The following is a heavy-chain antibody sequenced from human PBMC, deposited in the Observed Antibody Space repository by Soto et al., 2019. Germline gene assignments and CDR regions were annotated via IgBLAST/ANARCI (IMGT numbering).Heavy chain of an antibody. D-gene: IGHD1-26*01. V-gene: IGHV5-51*01. CDR3: ARCASSGSLDWFDP. CDR2: IYPGDSDT. CDR1: GYSFTNYW. Sequence: GESLKISCKGSGYSFTNYWIGWVRQMPGEGLEWMGIIYPGDSDTRYSPSFQGQVTISADKSITTAYLQWSSLKASDTAIYYCARCASSGSLDWFDPWGQGTLVTVSS. J-gene: IGHJ5*02.